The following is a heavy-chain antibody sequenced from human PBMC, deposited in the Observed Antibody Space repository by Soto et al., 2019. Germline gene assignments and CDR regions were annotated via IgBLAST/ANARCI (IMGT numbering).Heavy chain of an antibody. Sequence: ASVKVSCKASGYTFTGYAVHWVRQAPGQRLEWIGWINAGNGNTKYSQNFQGRVTITRDTSASTAYMDLSSLRSEDTAVYYCARGGIAVANFDYWGQGTLVTVSS. D-gene: IGHD6-19*01. CDR3: ARGGIAVANFDY. CDR2: INAGNGNT. CDR1: GYTFTGYA. J-gene: IGHJ4*02. V-gene: IGHV1-3*01.